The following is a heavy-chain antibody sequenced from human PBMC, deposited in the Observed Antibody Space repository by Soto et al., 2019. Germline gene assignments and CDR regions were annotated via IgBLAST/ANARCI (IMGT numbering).Heavy chain of an antibody. D-gene: IGHD3-22*01. CDR1: GFTFSSYA. CDR2: ISYDGSNK. V-gene: IGHV3-30-3*01. Sequence: QVQLVESGGGVVQPGRSLRLSCAASGFTFSSYAMHWVRQAPGKGLEWVAVISYDGSNKYYADSVKGRFTIPRDNYKNTQYLQMNSLRAEDTAVYYCARDAPSGYYSRYYYYYGMDVWGQGTTLTVSS. J-gene: IGHJ6*02. CDR3: ARDAPSGYYSRYYYYYGMDV.